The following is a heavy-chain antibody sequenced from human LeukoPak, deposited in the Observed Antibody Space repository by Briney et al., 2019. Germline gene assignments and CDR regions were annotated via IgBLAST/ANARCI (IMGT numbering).Heavy chain of an antibody. V-gene: IGHV3-30*03. CDR3: LRDRSGSWTFDY. CDR2: ISSDGNSH. D-gene: IGHD1-26*01. J-gene: IGHJ4*02. Sequence: GGSLRLSCAASGFTFTAYHMHWVRQTPDKALEWVALISSDGNSHFFADSVKGRFTISSDSSKNTVYLQMNGLRPEDTAVYYCLRDRSGSWTFDYWGQGTLVTVSS. CDR1: GFTFTAYH.